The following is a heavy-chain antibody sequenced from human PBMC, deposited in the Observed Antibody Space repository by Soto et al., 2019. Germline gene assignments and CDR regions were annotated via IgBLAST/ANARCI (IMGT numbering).Heavy chain of an antibody. CDR3: TRDLDTSGSAPISEY. J-gene: IGHJ4*02. V-gene: IGHV3-7*03. CDR1: GFIFGADW. Sequence: PGGSLRLSCAGSGFIFGADWMTWVRQAPGKGLEWVANINRAGNDRYYVDSVKGRFTISRDNAKNSLYLQMNSLRAEDTAVYYCTRDLDTSGSAPISEYWGQGTLVTVSS. D-gene: IGHD3-22*01. CDR2: INRAGNDR.